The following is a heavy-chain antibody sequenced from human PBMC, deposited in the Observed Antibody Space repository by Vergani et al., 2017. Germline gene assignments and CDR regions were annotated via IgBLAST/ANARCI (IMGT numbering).Heavy chain of an antibody. CDR1: GFTFNSYA. V-gene: IGHV3-23*01. J-gene: IGHJ3*01. D-gene: IGHD2-2*01. CDR2: INNNGGST. Sequence: QLLESGGGLIQPGGSLRLSCAASGFTFNSYAMTWVRQAPGKGLEWVSGINNNGGSTYYADSVKGRFTISRDNSKNTLYLQMTDLRAADTATYYCAKVCGXTSCPYGGGAFDVWVHGTMVTVSS. CDR3: AKVCGXTSCPYGGGAFDV.